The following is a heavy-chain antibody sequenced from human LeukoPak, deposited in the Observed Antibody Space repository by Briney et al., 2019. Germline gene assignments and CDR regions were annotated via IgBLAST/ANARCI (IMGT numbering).Heavy chain of an antibody. J-gene: IGHJ4*02. Sequence: GSLRLSFAASGFHFSSCSMNWGRPAPGKGLEWVSSISSSSSFRYYADSVKGRFTISRDNAKNSLYLQMNSLRAEDTAVYYCARESSGYFYWGQGTLVTVSS. CDR2: ISSSSSFR. CDR3: ARESSGYFY. V-gene: IGHV3-21*01. D-gene: IGHD3-22*01. CDR1: GFHFSSCS.